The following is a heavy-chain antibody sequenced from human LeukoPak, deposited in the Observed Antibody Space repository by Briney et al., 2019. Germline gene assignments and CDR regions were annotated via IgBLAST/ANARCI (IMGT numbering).Heavy chain of an antibody. D-gene: IGHD1-26*01. J-gene: IGHJ4*02. CDR3: ARIIGQWELDY. CDR2: ISWNSGSI. V-gene: IGHV3-9*01. Sequence: GGSLRLSCAASGFTFDDYAMHWVRQAPGKGLEWVSGISWNSGSIGYADSVKGRFTISRDNARNSLYLQMNSLRVEDTAVYYCARIIGQWELDYWGQGTLVTVSS. CDR1: GFTFDDYA.